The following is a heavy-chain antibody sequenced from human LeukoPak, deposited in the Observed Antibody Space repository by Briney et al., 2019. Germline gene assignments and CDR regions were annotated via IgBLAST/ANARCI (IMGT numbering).Heavy chain of an antibody. V-gene: IGHV1-69*13. CDR3: ARAKTGAIWFGELLLDY. Sequence: SVKVSCKASGGTFSSYAISWVRQAPGQGLEWMGGIIPIFGTANYAQKFQGRVTITADESTSTAYMELSSLRSEDTAVYYCARAKTGAIWFGELLLDYWGQGTLVTVSS. CDR1: GGTFSSYA. J-gene: IGHJ4*02. CDR2: IIPIFGTA. D-gene: IGHD3-10*01.